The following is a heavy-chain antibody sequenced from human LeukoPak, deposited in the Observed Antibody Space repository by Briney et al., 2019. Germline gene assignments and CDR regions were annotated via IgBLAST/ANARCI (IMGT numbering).Heavy chain of an antibody. D-gene: IGHD6-19*01. V-gene: IGHV3-48*03. CDR2: ISSSGSTI. Sequence: PGGSLRLSCAASGFTFSSYEMNWVRQAPGKGLELVSYISSSGSTIYYADAGKGRLTIPRDNAKNSLYLQMNSLRAEDTAVYYCARDEQQWLVGYFDYWGQGTLVTVSS. CDR1: GFTFSSYE. CDR3: ARDEQQWLVGYFDY. J-gene: IGHJ4*02.